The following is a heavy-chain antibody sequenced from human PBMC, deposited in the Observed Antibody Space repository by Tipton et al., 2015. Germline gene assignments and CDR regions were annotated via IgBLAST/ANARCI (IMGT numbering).Heavy chain of an antibody. CDR3: ARHMVTTEFDVFDI. Sequence: TLSLTCTVSGGSVSSGSYYWSWIRQPPGKGLEWIGYIYYSGSTNYNPSLKSRVTTSVDTSKNQFSLRLSSVTAADTAVYYCARHMVTTEFDVFDIWGQGTRVTVSS. CDR2: IYYSGST. V-gene: IGHV4-61*01. J-gene: IGHJ3*02. CDR1: GGSVSSGSYY. D-gene: IGHD4-17*01.